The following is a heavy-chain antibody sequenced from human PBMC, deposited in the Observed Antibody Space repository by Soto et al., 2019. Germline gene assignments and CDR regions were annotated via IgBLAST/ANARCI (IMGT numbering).Heavy chain of an antibody. Sequence: SGPTLVNPTQTLTLTCTFSGFSLSTSGVGVGWIRQPPGKALEWLALIYWDDDKRYSPSLKSRLTITNDTSKNQVVLTMTNMDLVDTATYYCVQSRCGGDCLQAYSSHSYYGLDVWGQGTTVTVSS. CDR1: GFSLSTSGVG. J-gene: IGHJ6*02. D-gene: IGHD2-21*02. CDR3: VQSRCGGDCLQAYSSHSYYGLDV. V-gene: IGHV2-5*02. CDR2: IYWDDDK.